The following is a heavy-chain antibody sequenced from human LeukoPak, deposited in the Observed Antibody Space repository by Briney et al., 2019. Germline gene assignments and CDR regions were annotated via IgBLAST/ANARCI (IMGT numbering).Heavy chain of an antibody. V-gene: IGHV3-53*01. CDR2: IYSGGST. Sequence: GGSLRLSCAASGFTVSNNHMSWVRQAPGKGLEWVSIIYSGGSTYSADSVKGRFTISRDNSKNTLYLQMNSLRAEDTAVYYCARDPVGYCSSTSCFYFDYWGQGTLVTVSS. J-gene: IGHJ4*02. D-gene: IGHD2-2*01. CDR1: GFTVSNNH. CDR3: ARDPVGYCSSTSCFYFDY.